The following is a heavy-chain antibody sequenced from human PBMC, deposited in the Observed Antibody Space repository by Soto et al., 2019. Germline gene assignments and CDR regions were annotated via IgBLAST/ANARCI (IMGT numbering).Heavy chain of an antibody. CDR2: IWYDGSNK. CDR1: GFTFNSYG. D-gene: IGHD7-27*01. V-gene: IGHV3-33*01. Sequence: QVQLVESGGGVVQPGRSLRLSCAASGFTFNSYGMQWVRQAPGKGLEWVAVIWYDGSNKYYGDSVKGRFTISRDNSKNTLYLQMNSLRAEDTAVYYCARDRPNSGFDYWGQGTLVTVSS. J-gene: IGHJ4*02. CDR3: ARDRPNSGFDY.